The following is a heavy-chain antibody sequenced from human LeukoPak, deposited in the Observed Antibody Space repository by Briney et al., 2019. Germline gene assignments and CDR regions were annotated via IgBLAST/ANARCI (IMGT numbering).Heavy chain of an antibody. CDR3: AREMPAAAGSDAFDI. CDR1: GYTFTTYG. CDR2: ISPYNDNT. V-gene: IGHV1-18*01. Sequence: ASVKVSCKASGYTFTTYGIVWLRQAPGEGLEWMGWISPYNDNTKYAQNLQGRVTITADTSTSTAYMELRSLRSDDTAVYYCAREMPAAAGSDAFDIWGQGTMVTVSS. D-gene: IGHD6-13*01. J-gene: IGHJ3*02.